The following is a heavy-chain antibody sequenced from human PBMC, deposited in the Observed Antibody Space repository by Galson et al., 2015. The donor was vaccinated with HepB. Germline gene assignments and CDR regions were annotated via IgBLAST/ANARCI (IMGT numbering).Heavy chain of an antibody. CDR2: ISYDGSKK. J-gene: IGHJ6*02. CDR1: GITFSSYG. D-gene: IGHD5-18*01. CDR3: AKDDTGMVTSYGMDV. V-gene: IGHV3-30*18. Sequence: SLRLSCAASGITFSSYGMHWVRQAPGKGLEWVALISYDGSKKDYVDSVKGRFTISRDNSKNTMYLQMNSLRTEDTAVYYCAKDDTGMVTSYGMDVWGQGTTFTVSS.